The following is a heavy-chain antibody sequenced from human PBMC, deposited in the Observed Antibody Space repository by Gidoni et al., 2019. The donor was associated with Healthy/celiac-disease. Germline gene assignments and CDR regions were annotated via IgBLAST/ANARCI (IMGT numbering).Heavy chain of an antibody. CDR2: ISSSSSYT. J-gene: IGHJ3*02. D-gene: IGHD3-10*01. CDR1: GFTFSDYY. Sequence: QVQLVESGGGLVKPGGSLRLSCAASGFTFSDYYMSWIRQAPGKGLEWVSYISSSSSYTNYADSVKGRFTISRDNAKNSLYLQMNSLRAEDTAVYYCAGSGSHKRDAFDIWGQGTMVTVSS. CDR3: AGSGSHKRDAFDI. V-gene: IGHV3-11*05.